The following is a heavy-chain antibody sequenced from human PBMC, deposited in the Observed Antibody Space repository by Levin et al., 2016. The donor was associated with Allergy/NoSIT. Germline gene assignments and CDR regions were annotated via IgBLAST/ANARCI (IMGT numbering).Heavy chain of an antibody. D-gene: IGHD3-22*01. J-gene: IGHJ6*02. CDR1: GGSVNSGSYS. V-gene: IGHV4-61*02. CDR2: ISTSGNT. Sequence: SETLSLTCTVSGGSVNSGSYSWNWIRQPAGKGLEWIGRISTSGNTNYSPSLESRVTISVDTSKTQFSLKLSSVTAADTAVYYCARRFYDTHGLDVWGQGTTVTVSS. CDR3: ARRFYDTHGLDV.